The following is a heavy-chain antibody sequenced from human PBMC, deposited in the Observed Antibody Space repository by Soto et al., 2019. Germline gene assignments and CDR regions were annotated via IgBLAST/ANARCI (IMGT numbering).Heavy chain of an antibody. J-gene: IGHJ4*02. Sequence: GGSLRLSCAASGLNFNTYWMSWVRQSPGKGLEWVANIKQDGSETYYVDSVKGRFTISRDNAKKSLYLQMNSLRAEDTAVYYCAREGFYYDYWSGYTKPYYFDNWGQGALVTVSS. CDR2: IKQDGSET. CDR1: GLNFNTYW. CDR3: AREGFYYDYWSGYTKPYYFDN. D-gene: IGHD3-3*01. V-gene: IGHV3-7*01.